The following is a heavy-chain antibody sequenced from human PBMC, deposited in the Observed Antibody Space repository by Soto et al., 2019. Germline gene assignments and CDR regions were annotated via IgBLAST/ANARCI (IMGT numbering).Heavy chain of an antibody. J-gene: IGHJ4*02. D-gene: IGHD2-15*01. CDR2: ISGRGSSS. V-gene: IGHV3-23*01. CDR1: GFTFSKYA. Sequence: EVQLLESGGGLVQPGGSLRLSCAASGFTFSKYAMGWVRQAPGKGQEWVSAISGRGSSSYFPDSVKGRFTISRDNAKNTLHIQINSLSPEDTAVYYCATNFEVGDLRGLLHFDYWGQGALVSVSS. CDR3: ATNFEVGDLRGLLHFDY.